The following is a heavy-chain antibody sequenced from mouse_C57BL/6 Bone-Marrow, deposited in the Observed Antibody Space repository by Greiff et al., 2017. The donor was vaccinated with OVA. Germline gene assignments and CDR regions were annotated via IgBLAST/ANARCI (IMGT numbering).Heavy chain of an antibody. CDR3: ARRTAQVTDWYFDV. J-gene: IGHJ1*03. Sequence: QVQLQQSGAELVMPGASVKLSCKASGYTFTSYWMHWVKQRPGQGLEWIGEIDPSDSYTNYNQKFKGKSTLTVDKSSSTAYMQLSSLTSEDSAVYYCARRTAQVTDWYFDVWGTGTTVTVSS. CDR1: GYTFTSYW. D-gene: IGHD3-2*02. CDR2: IDPSDSYT. V-gene: IGHV1-69*01.